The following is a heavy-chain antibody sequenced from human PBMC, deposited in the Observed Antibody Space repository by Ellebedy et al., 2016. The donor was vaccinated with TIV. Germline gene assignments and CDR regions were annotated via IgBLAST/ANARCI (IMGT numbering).Heavy chain of an antibody. D-gene: IGHD1-26*01. Sequence: SETLSLTCTVSGGSVSSGSYYWSWIRQPPGKGLEWIGYIYYSGSTNYNPSLKSRVTISVDTSKNQFSLKLSSVTAADTAVYYCARLSVGATSEFDYWGQGTLVTVSS. CDR1: GGSVSSGSYY. V-gene: IGHV4-61*01. CDR3: ARLSVGATSEFDY. J-gene: IGHJ4*02. CDR2: IYYSGST.